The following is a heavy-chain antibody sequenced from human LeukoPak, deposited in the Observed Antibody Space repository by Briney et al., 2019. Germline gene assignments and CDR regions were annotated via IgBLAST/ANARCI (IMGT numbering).Heavy chain of an antibody. D-gene: IGHD3-10*01. Sequence: PGGSLRLSCTVSGFTFRNYWMHWVRQAPGKGLVWVSGIKTDGSNTNYADSVKGRFSISRDNAKNTLYLQMSSLRAEDTAVYYCARDRGPRTGFMVREAYDYWGQGTLVTVSS. CDR2: IKTDGSNT. J-gene: IGHJ4*02. CDR1: GFTFRNYW. CDR3: ARDRGPRTGFMVREAYDY. V-gene: IGHV3-74*01.